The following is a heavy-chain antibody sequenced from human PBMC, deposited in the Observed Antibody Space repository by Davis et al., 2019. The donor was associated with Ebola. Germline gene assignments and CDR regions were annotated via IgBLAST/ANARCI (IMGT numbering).Heavy chain of an antibody. Sequence: GESLKISCAASGFTFSDYYMSWIRQAPGKGLEWVSYISSSGSTIYYADSVKGRFTISRDNAKNSLYLQMNSLRAEDTAVYYCARDHQVGWYEGNWFDPWGQGTLVTVSS. CDR1: GFTFSDYY. J-gene: IGHJ5*02. D-gene: IGHD6-19*01. CDR2: ISSSGSTI. V-gene: IGHV3-11*01. CDR3: ARDHQVGWYEGNWFDP.